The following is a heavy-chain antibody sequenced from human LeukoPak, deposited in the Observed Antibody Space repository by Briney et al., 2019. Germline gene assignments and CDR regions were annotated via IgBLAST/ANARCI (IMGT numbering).Heavy chain of an antibody. D-gene: IGHD2-2*02. V-gene: IGHV3-48*03. CDR1: GFTFSTYE. CDR3: ARNPKYQLLYFDY. CDR2: ISSSGDTV. J-gene: IGHJ4*02. Sequence: PGGSLRLSCAASGFTFSTYEMNWVRQAPGKGPEWVSYISSSGDTVYYADSVKGRFTISRDNAKNSLYLQMSSLRAEDTAVYYCARNPKYQLLYFDYWGQGTLVTVSS.